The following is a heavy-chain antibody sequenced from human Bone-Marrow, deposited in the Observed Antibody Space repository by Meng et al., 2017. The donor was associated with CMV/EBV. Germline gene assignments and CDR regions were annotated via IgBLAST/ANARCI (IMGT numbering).Heavy chain of an antibody. D-gene: IGHD2-2*01. CDR1: GYSFTSYW. Sequence: GYSFTSYWISWVRQMPGKGLEWMGRIDPSDSYTNYSPSFQGHVTISADKSISTAYLQWSSLKASDTAMYYCASQASHCSSTSRLIDYWGQGTLVTVSS. CDR2: IDPSDSYT. J-gene: IGHJ4*02. V-gene: IGHV5-10-1*01. CDR3: ASQASHCSSTSRLIDY.